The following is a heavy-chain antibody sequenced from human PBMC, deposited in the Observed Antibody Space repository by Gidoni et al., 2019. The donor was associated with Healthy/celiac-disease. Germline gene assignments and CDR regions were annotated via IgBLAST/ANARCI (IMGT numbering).Heavy chain of an antibody. CDR3: ARAERYQLLLGVLFDY. D-gene: IGHD2-2*01. Sequence: VRQAPGKGLEWVAVISYDGSNKYYADSVKGRFTISRDNYKHTLYLQMNSLRAEDTAVYYCARAERYQLLLGVLFDYWGQGTLVTVSS. CDR2: ISYDGSNK. J-gene: IGHJ4*02. V-gene: IGHV3-30-3*01.